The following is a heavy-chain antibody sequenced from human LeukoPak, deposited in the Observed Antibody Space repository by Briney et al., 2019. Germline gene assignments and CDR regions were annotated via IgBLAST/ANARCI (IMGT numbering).Heavy chain of an antibody. CDR3: ASHLDYGGNSGYFHH. V-gene: IGHV1-2*02. CDR2: INPNSGGT. J-gene: IGHJ1*01. D-gene: IGHD4-23*01. Sequence: GASVKVSCKASGYTFTGYYMHWVRQAPGQGLEWMGWINPNSGGTNYAQKFQGRVTMTRDTSITTAYMELSRLRSDDTALYYCASHLDYGGNSGYFHHWGQGTLVTVSS. CDR1: GYTFTGYY.